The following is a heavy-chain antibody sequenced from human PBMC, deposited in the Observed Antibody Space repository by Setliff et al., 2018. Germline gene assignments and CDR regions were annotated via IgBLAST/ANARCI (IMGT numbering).Heavy chain of an antibody. V-gene: IGHV5-51*01. CDR2: IYPGDSDT. Sequence: PGASLKISCKGFGYSFTSHWNGWVRQMPGKGLEWMGIIYPGDSDTRYSPSFQGQVTISADKSINTAYLQWSSLRTSDPAIYYCASDRSAGVCQVDYWGQGTLVTFSS. CDR1: GYSFTSHW. J-gene: IGHJ4*02. CDR3: ASDRSAGVCQVDY. D-gene: IGHD2-15*01.